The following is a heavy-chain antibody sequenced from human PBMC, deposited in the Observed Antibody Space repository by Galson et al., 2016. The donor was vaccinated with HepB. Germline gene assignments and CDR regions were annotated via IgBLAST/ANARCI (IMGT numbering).Heavy chain of an antibody. V-gene: IGHV3-15*01. D-gene: IGHD2-15*01. Sequence: SLRLSCAASGFTFGDHAMSWFRQAPGKGLEWVARVYSDTDGGTTDYAVPVKGRLSISREDSKNMLYLEMNNLGTEDTAVYFCTTVYTYCRHYIDYWGQGTLVTVSS. J-gene: IGHJ4*01. CDR1: GFTFGDHA. CDR2: VYSDTDGGTT. CDR3: TTVYTYCRHYIDY.